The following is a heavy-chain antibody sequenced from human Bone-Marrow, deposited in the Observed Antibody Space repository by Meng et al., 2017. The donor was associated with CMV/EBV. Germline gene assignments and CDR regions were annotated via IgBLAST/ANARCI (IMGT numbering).Heavy chain of an antibody. CDR2: ISSSGSTI. D-gene: IGHD3-16*01. CDR1: GFTFSSYE. J-gene: IGHJ4*02. Sequence: GESLKISCAASGFTFSSYEMNWVRQAPGKGLEWVSYISSSGSTIYYADSVKGRFTISRENAKNSFSLQMNSLRVGDTAVYYCARQWDYGYNSLDYWGQGTLVTVSS. V-gene: IGHV3-48*03. CDR3: ARQWDYGYNSLDY.